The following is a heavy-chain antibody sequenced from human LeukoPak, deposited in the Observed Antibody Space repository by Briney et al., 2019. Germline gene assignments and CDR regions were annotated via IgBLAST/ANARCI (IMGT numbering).Heavy chain of an antibody. CDR1: GFTLDDYA. CDR3: ARGDYHGSGGHADY. J-gene: IGHJ4*02. V-gene: IGHV3-9*01. CDR2: ITWNGRGI. Sequence: HPGGSLRPSCAASGFTLDDYAMHWVRQVPGKGLEWVSGITWNGRGIDYADSVRGRFTVSRDSAKSSLYLQMDSLIEEDTALYYCARGDYHGSGGHADYWGQGTLVTVSS. D-gene: IGHD3-10*01.